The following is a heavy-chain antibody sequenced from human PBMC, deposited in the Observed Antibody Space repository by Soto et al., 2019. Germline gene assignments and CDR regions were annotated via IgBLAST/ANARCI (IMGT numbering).Heavy chain of an antibody. J-gene: IGHJ4*02. CDR1: GGTFSSYT. CDR2: IIPILGIA. CDR3: ARDSNRAYCSSTSCPFDY. Sequence: ASVKVSCKASGGTFSSYTISWVRQAPGQGLEWMGRIIPILGIANYAQEFQGRVTITADKSTSTAYMELSSLRSEDTAVYYCARDSNRAYCSSTSCPFDYWGQGTLVTVSS. D-gene: IGHD2-2*01. V-gene: IGHV1-69*04.